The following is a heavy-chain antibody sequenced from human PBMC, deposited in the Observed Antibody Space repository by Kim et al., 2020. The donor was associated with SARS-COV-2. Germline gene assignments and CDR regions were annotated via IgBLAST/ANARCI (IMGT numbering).Heavy chain of an antibody. Sequence: DSVKDRFTISRDNAKSTLYLQMNSLRADDTAVYFCARGYCSGASCSFTDFWGQGTLVTVSS. J-gene: IGHJ4*02. V-gene: IGHV3-74*01. CDR3: ARGYCSGASCSFTDF. D-gene: IGHD2-15*01.